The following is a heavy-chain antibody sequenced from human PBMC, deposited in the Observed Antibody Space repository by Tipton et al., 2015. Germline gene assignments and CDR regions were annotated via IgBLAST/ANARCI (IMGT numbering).Heavy chain of an antibody. V-gene: IGHV5-51*01. CDR2: IYPGDSDA. D-gene: IGHD5-12*01. CDR1: GYTFTNYW. J-gene: IGHJ4*02. Sequence: VQLVQSGAEVKKPGESLRISCKASGYTFTNYWIGWVRQMPGKGLEWMGIIYPGDSDARVSPSFQGQVTISADKSISTAYLQWSSLRASDSAMFYCARFTDGGYDYFDYWGQGTLVTVSS. CDR3: ARFTDGGYDYFDY.